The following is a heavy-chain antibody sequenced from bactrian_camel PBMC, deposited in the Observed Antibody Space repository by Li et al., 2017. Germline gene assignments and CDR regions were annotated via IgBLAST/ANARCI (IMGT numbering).Heavy chain of an antibody. CDR2: ISTGGSLT. J-gene: IGHJ4*01. D-gene: IGHD6*01. CDR3: AAPSEYGGWYSGNY. CDR1: GYTYNRNC. Sequence: QVQLVESGGGEVLAGGSLRLSCAASGYTYNRNCMAWFRQAPGKGLEWVSTISTGGSLTYYADSVKGRFTISRDNAKNTVYLQMNSLKPEDTAVYYCAAPSEYGGWYSGNYWGQGTQVTVS. V-gene: IGHV3S1*01.